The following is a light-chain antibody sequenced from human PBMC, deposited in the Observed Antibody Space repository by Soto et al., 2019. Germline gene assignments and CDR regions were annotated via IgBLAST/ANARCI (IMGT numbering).Light chain of an antibody. CDR3: QQYKRFSRT. CDR1: QSVSSN. CDR2: GAS. J-gene: IGKJ1*01. V-gene: IGKV3-15*01. Sequence: EIVITQSSATLSLSPGEGATLSCMASQSVSSNLAWYQQKPGQAPRLLIYGASTRATGVPAGFSGSGSGTEFTLTVSSLQPEDFATYYCQQYKRFSRTFGQGTKVDI.